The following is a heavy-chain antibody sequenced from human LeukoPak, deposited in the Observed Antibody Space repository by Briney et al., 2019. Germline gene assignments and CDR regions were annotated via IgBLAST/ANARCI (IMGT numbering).Heavy chain of an antibody. J-gene: IGHJ3*02. V-gene: IGHV3-30-3*01. CDR2: ISYDGNNK. D-gene: IGHD4-17*01. CDR1: GFTYRRYV. CDR3: ARDKGDYGGTFDI. Sequence: SGRSLRLSCAESGFTYRRYVMHWLHQAPGKGLQSVAVISYDGNNKYYTDSVKGRFTISRDNSKDTLYLQMNSLRPEDPAVYYCARDKGDYGGTFDIWGQGTKVTVSS.